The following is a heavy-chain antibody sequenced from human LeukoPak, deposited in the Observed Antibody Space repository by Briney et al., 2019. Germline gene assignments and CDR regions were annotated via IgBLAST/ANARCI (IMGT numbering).Heavy chain of an antibody. D-gene: IGHD3-3*02. J-gene: IGHJ4*02. Sequence: GGSLRLSCAASGFTFSSYGMHWVRQAPGKGLEWVAVIWYDGSNKYYADSVKGRFTISRDNSKNTLYLQMNSLRAEDTAVYYCAKDTAIFGVVIDTYFDYWGQETLVTVSS. CDR2: IWYDGSNK. CDR3: AKDTAIFGVVIDTYFDY. V-gene: IGHV3-33*06. CDR1: GFTFSSYG.